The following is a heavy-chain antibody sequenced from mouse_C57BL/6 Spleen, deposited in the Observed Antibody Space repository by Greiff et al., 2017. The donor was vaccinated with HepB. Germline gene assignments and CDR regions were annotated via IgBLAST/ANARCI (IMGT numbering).Heavy chain of an antibody. J-gene: IGHJ1*03. CDR1: GFNIKDDY. CDR2: IDPENGDT. CDR3: TTSSYYGSSPGYFDV. D-gene: IGHD1-1*01. Sequence: VQLQQSGAELVRPGASVKLSCTASGFNIKDDYMHWVKQRPEQGLEWIGWIDPENGDTEYASKVQGKATITADTSSNTAYLQLSSLTSEDTAVYYCTTSSYYGSSPGYFDVWGTGTTVTVSS. V-gene: IGHV14-4*01.